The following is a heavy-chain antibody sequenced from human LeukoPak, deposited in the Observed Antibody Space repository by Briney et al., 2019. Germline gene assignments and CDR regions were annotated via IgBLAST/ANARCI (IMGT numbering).Heavy chain of an antibody. CDR2: ISWNSGSI. Sequence: PGGSLRLSCAASGFTFDDYAMHWVRQAPGKGLEWVSGISWNSGSIGYADSVKGRFTISRDNAKNSLYLQMNSLRAEDTALYYCAKARRPSNGWYVGTYYFDYWGQGTLVTVSS. D-gene: IGHD6-19*01. CDR3: AKARRPSNGWYVGTYYFDY. J-gene: IGHJ4*02. CDR1: GFTFDDYA. V-gene: IGHV3-9*01.